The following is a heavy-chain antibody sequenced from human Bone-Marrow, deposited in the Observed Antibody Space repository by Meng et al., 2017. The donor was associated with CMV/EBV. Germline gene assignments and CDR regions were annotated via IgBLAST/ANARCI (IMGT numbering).Heavy chain of an antibody. Sequence: ASVKVSFKAAGYTFTSYDINWVRQANGQGLEWMGWMNPNSGNTGYAQKFQGRVTMTRKTSISTAYMELSSLRSEDTAVYYCAGEGHYDFWSGYFLPLYGMDVWGQGTTVTVSS. J-gene: IGHJ6*02. D-gene: IGHD3-3*01. CDR1: GYTFTSYD. V-gene: IGHV1-8*01. CDR2: MNPNSGNT. CDR3: AGEGHYDFWSGYFLPLYGMDV.